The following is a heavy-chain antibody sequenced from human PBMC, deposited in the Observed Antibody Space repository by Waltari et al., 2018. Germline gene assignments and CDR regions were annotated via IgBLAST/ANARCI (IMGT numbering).Heavy chain of an antibody. CDR3: ARSLLGYCSSTSCYGMDV. D-gene: IGHD2-2*01. V-gene: IGHV4-38-2*01. CDR1: GYSISSGYY. CDR2: IYHSGST. Sequence: QVQLQESGPGLVKPSETLSLTCAVSGYSISSGYYWGWIRQPPGKGLEWIGRIYHSGSTYYNPSLKSRVTISVDTSKNQFSLKLSSVTAADTAVYYCARSLLGYCSSTSCYGMDVWGQGTTVTVSS. J-gene: IGHJ6*02.